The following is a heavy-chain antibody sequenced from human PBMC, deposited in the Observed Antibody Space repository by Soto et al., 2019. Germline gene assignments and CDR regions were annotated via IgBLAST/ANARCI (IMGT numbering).Heavy chain of an antibody. V-gene: IGHV3-33*01. Sequence: QVQLVESGGGVVQPGRSLRLSCATSGFIFSSYGMHWVRQGPGKGLEWVAVIWYDGTNKYYADSVNGRFTISRDDCKNTLYMQMNSLRAEDTAVYYCARGPMTTVSTWGDWYFDIWGRGTLVPVS. J-gene: IGHJ2*01. CDR1: GFIFSSYG. CDR2: IWYDGTNK. CDR3: ARGPMTTVSTWGDWYFDI. D-gene: IGHD4-17*01.